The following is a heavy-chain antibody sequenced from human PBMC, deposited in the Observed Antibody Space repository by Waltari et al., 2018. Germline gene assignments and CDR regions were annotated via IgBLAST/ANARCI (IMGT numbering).Heavy chain of an antibody. CDR2: VSRDGSST. CDR1: GFAFRTDW. Sequence: DVQLVESGGGLVQPGGSLRLSCAASGFAFRTDWVHWVRQGPGKGLVWLSYVSRDGSSTSYADSVKGRFTISRDNVKNMLYLQMNSLTPEDTALYFCARYESGAAFDMWGQGTMVTVS. V-gene: IGHV3-74*01. D-gene: IGHD7-27*01. J-gene: IGHJ3*02. CDR3: ARYESGAAFDM.